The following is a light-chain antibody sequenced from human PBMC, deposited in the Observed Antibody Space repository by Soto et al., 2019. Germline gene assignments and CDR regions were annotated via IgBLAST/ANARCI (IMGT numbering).Light chain of an antibody. CDR1: QSVSNY. Sequence: EIVLTQSPATLSLSPGERATLSCRASQSVSNYLAWYQQKPGQAPRLLIYDASNRATGIPARFSGSGSGTDVTLTISSLEPEDFAVYYCQQRSNWPPSTFGQGTRVEIK. J-gene: IGKJ5*01. V-gene: IGKV3-11*01. CDR3: QQRSNWPPST. CDR2: DAS.